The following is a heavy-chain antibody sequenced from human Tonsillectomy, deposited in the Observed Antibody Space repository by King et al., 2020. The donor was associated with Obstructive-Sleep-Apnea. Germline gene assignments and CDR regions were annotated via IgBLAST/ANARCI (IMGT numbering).Heavy chain of an antibody. CDR3: ARDDNWGATELAGKGFDY. CDR1: GFTFSSYA. Sequence: VQLVESGGGVVQPGRSLRLSCAASGFTFSSYAMHWVRQAPGKGLEWVAVISYDGSNKYYADSVKGRFTISRDNSKNTLYLQMNSLRAEDTAVYYCARDDNWGATELAGKGFDYWGQGTLVTVSS. V-gene: IGHV3-30*04. CDR2: ISYDGSNK. J-gene: IGHJ4*02. D-gene: IGHD1-26*01.